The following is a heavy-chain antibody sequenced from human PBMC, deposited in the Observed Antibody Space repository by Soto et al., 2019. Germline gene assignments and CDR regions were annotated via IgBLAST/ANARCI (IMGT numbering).Heavy chain of an antibody. D-gene: IGHD3-3*01. CDR2: INPSGGST. Sequence: QVQLVQSGAEVKKPGASVKVSCKASGYTFTSYYMHWVRQAPGQGLEWMGIINPSGGSTSYAQKFQGRVTMTRDTSTSTVYMELSSLRSEDTAVYYCARDRGVTIFGPDDAFDIWGQGTMVTVSS. CDR1: GYTFTSYY. CDR3: ARDRGVTIFGPDDAFDI. J-gene: IGHJ3*02. V-gene: IGHV1-46*03.